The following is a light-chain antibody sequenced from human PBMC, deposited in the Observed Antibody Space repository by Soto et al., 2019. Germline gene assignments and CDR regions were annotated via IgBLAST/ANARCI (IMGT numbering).Light chain of an antibody. Sequence: QSVLTQPASVSGYPGQSITISCTGTSSDVGGYNDVSWYQQHPGKDPKLMIYEVSNRPSGASNRFSGSKSGNTASLTISCLHPQDEADYYCNSYTTSSTPYVFGSGTKGTVL. CDR1: SSDVGGYND. CDR2: EVS. CDR3: NSYTTSSTPYV. J-gene: IGLJ1*01. V-gene: IGLV2-14*01.